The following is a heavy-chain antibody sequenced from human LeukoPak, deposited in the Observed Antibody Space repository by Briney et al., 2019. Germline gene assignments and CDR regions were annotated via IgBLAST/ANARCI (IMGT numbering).Heavy chain of an antibody. CDR3: AREVSIVRGAFDI. Sequence: GGSLRLSCAASGFTFSSYAMHWVRQAPGKGLEWVAVISYDGSNKYYADSVKGRFTISRDNSKNTLYMQMNSLRAEDTAVYYCAREVSIVRGAFDIWGQGTMVTVSS. CDR1: GFTFSSYA. D-gene: IGHD6-6*01. J-gene: IGHJ3*02. V-gene: IGHV3-30-3*01. CDR2: ISYDGSNK.